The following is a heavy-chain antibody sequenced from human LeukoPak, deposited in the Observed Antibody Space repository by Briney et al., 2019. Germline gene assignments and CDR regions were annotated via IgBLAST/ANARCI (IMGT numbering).Heavy chain of an antibody. J-gene: IGHJ4*02. CDR3: ARQLPSFIVVVPAADFDY. V-gene: IGHV1-2*06. D-gene: IGHD2-2*01. CDR1: GYTFTGYY. Sequence: ASVKISCKASGYTFTGYYMHWGRQAPVQGLEWMGRSNPNSGGRNYAQKFKGRVTMTRDASISTAYMELSRLRSDDTAVYYCARQLPSFIVVVPAADFDYWGQGTLVTVSS. CDR2: SNPNSGGR.